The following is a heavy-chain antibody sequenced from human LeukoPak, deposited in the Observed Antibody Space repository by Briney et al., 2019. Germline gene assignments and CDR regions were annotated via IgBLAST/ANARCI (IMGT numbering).Heavy chain of an antibody. CDR1: RFTFDGSA. Sequence: GGSLRLSCAASRFTFDGSAMHWVRQAPGKGLEWVSSISWNSGNTDYAASVKGRFTISRDNAKKSLHLQMNSLRAEDTALYYCAKSGTYSSSSGYIDSWGQGTLVTVSS. CDR2: ISWNSGNT. CDR3: AKSGTYSSSSGYIDS. V-gene: IGHV3-9*01. D-gene: IGHD6-6*01. J-gene: IGHJ4*02.